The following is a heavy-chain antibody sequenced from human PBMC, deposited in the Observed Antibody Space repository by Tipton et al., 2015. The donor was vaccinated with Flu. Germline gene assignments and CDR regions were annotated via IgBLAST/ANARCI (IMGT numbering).Heavy chain of an antibody. D-gene: IGHD3-10*01. CDR2: IYHSGST. Sequence: TLSLTCAVSGYSISSGYYWGWIRQPPGKGLEWIGSIYHSGSTYYNPSLKSRVTISVDTSKNQFSLKLSSVTAADTAVYYCAIQRPMYYYGSGSYMDYWGQGTLVTVSS. CDR3: AIQRPMYYYGSGSYMDY. CDR1: GYSISSGYY. J-gene: IGHJ4*02. V-gene: IGHV4-38-2*01.